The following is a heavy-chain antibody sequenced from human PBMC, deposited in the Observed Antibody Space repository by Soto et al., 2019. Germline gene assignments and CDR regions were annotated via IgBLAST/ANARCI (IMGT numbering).Heavy chain of an antibody. D-gene: IGHD3-22*01. CDR3: WRNDGDDSTNF. Sequence: ASVKVSCTASGYTFTSYGLNWVRRASGQGLEWMGRIATHDGSAVSAQSLQGRLILTRDSFTNTAYMELGGLTSDDTGLYYCWRNDGDDSTNFWGQGTLVTVSS. CDR2: IATHDGSA. CDR1: GYTFTSYG. J-gene: IGHJ4*02. V-gene: IGHV1-18*04.